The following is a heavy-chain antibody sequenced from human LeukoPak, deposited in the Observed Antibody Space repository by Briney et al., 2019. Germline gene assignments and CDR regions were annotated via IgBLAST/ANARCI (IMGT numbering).Heavy chain of an antibody. J-gene: IGHJ6*02. Sequence: GGSLRLSCAASGFTFSSYAMSWVRQAPGKGLEWVSAISGSGGSTYYAGSVKGRFIISKDNSKNTLYLQMNSLRAEDTAVYYCAKAHISRAAAGHPLGGMDVWGRGTTVTVSS. CDR1: GFTFSSYA. V-gene: IGHV3-23*01. CDR3: AKAHISRAAAGHPLGGMDV. D-gene: IGHD6-13*01. CDR2: ISGSGGST.